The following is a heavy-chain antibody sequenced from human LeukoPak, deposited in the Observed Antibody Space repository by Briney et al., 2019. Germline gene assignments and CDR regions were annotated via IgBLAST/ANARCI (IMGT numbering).Heavy chain of an antibody. V-gene: IGHV3-7*01. D-gene: IGHD2-8*01. CDR3: ARDKWAFDV. J-gene: IGHJ3*01. Sequence: GGSLRLSCAASGFTFSNDWMTWVRQAPGKGLEWVANIKQDGSEKYYMDSVKGRFNIYRDNAKNSVFLQMNSLRAEDTAVYYCARDKWAFDVWGQGTMVTVSS. CDR2: IKQDGSEK. CDR1: GFTFSNDW.